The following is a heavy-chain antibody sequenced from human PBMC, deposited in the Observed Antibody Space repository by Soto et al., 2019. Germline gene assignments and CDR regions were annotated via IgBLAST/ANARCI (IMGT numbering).Heavy chain of an antibody. Sequence: SETLSLTCTASGGSIDTYYWSWIRQPPGKGLEWIGYIYNSGSTNYNPSLKSRVTISVDTSKNQFSLQLNSVTPDDTSVYYCARLIGDICLDSCGQGTLVTVSS. CDR2: IYNSGST. J-gene: IGHJ5*01. CDR3: ARLIGDICLDS. D-gene: IGHD2-8*01. CDR1: GGSIDTYY. V-gene: IGHV4-4*09.